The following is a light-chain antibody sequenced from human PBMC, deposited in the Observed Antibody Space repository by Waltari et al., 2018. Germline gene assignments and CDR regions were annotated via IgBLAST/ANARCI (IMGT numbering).Light chain of an antibody. V-gene: IGKV1-33*01. CDR3: QQYDSLPLT. Sequence: DIQMTQSPSSLSASVRDRVTITCQASQDIRNYVNWYRQKPGDAPKLLIYDASNLETGVPSRFSGGGSGTHFAFTISSLQPEDIATYFCQQYDSLPLTFGGGTKVEIK. CDR2: DAS. CDR1: QDIRNY. J-gene: IGKJ4*01.